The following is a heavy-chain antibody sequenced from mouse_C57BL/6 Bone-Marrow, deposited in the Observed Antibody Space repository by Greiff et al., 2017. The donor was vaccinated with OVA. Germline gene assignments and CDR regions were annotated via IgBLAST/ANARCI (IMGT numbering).Heavy chain of an antibody. Sequence: EVQLQQSGPEMVKPGASVKISCKASGYTFTDYYMNWVKQSHGKSLEWIGDINPNNGGTSYNLKFKGKATLTVDKSSSTTYMELRSLTSEDSAVDYCARDYYGSSWYFDVWGTGTTVTVSS. V-gene: IGHV1-26*01. CDR2: INPNNGGT. CDR1: GYTFTDYY. D-gene: IGHD1-1*01. J-gene: IGHJ1*03. CDR3: ARDYYGSSWYFDV.